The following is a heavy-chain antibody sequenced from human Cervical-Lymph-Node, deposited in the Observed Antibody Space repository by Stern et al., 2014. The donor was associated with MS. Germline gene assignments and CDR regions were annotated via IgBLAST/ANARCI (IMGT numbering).Heavy chain of an antibody. CDR1: GFTFSSYW. J-gene: IGHJ6*02. CDR2: INSDGSST. Sequence: EDQLVESGGGLVQPGGSLRLSCAASGFTFSSYWMHWVRQAPGKGLVWVSRINSDGSSTSYADSVKGRFTISRDNAKNTLYLQMNSLRAEDTAVYYCARYSGYDLPYYYYYGMDVWGQGTTVTVSS. V-gene: IGHV3-74*02. D-gene: IGHD5-12*01. CDR3: ARYSGYDLPYYYYYGMDV.